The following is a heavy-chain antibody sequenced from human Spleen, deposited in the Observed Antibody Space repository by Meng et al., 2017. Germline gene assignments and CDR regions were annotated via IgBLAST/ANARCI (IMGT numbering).Heavy chain of an antibody. CDR2: TYYRSQWYN. D-gene: IGHD2-2*01. J-gene: IGHJ4*02. V-gene: IGHV6-1*02. CDR1: GYSCYGNNAT. Sequence: QLHLVQSGAQLVKPWQTLAHPCGIPGYSCYGNNATLGEIRLTSSRRVEWLGMTYYRSQWYNDYAVYVKSRVTINPDTSKNQFSMQLNSVTPEDTAVYYCARQSQRAHYFDYWGQGTLVTVSS. CDR3: ARQSQRAHYFDY.